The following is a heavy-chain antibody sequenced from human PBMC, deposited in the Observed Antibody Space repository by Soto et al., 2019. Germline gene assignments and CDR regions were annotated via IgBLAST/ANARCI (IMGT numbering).Heavy chain of an antibody. V-gene: IGHV3-23*01. CDR3: ARHGDGYNFRDAFDI. D-gene: IGHD5-12*01. J-gene: IGHJ3*02. CDR2: ISGSGGST. CDR1: GFTFSSYA. Sequence: PGGSLRLSCAASGFTFSSYAMSWVRQAPGKGLEWVSAISGSGGSTYYADSVKGRFTISRDNSKNTLYLQMNSLRAEDTAVYYCARHGDGYNFRDAFDIWGQGTMVTVSS.